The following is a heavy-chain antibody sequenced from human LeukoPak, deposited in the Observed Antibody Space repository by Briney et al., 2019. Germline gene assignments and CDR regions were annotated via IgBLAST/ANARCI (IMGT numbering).Heavy chain of an antibody. J-gene: IGHJ6*03. CDR2: INTNSGNP. V-gene: IGHV7-4-1*02. Sequence: ASVKVSCKASGYTFTSYAMNWVRQAPGQGLEWMGWINTNSGNPTYAQGFTGRFVFSLDTSVSTAYLQISSLKAEDTAVYYCARGLSGWSLSVDYYYYYMDVWGKGNMVTVSS. CDR1: GYTFTSYA. CDR3: ARGLSGWSLSVDYYYYYMDV. D-gene: IGHD6-19*01.